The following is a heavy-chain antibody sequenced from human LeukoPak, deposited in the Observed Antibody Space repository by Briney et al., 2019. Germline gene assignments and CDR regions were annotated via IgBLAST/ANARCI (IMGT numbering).Heavy chain of an antibody. Sequence: GGSLRLSCAASGFTFSSYSMNWVRQAPGKGLEWVSSISSSSSYIYYADSVKGRFTISRDNAKNSLYLQMNSLRAEDTAVYYCASLPRVDILTGYYRDYWGQGTLVTVSS. CDR1: GFTFSSYS. J-gene: IGHJ4*02. CDR3: ASLPRVDILTGYYRDY. D-gene: IGHD3-9*01. V-gene: IGHV3-21*01. CDR2: ISSSSSYI.